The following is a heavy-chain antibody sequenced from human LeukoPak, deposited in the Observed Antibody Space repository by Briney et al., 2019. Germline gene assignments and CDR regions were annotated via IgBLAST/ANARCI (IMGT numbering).Heavy chain of an antibody. CDR1: GGSISSSSYY. J-gene: IGHJ4*02. CDR3: ARDSPPLG. CDR2: IYYSGST. Sequence: PSETLSLTCTVSGGSISSSSYYWGWIRQPPGKGLEWIGSIYYSGSTYYNPSLKSRVTISVDTSKNQFSLKLSSVTAADTAVYYCARDSPPLGWGQGTLVTVSS. V-gene: IGHV4-39*07. D-gene: IGHD3-16*01.